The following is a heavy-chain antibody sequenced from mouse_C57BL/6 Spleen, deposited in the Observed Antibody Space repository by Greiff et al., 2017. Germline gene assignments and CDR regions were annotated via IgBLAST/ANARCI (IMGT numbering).Heavy chain of an antibody. CDR3: ARVEPRYFDV. J-gene: IGHJ1*03. CDR2: INYDGSST. Sequence: EVQRVESEGGLVQPGSSMKLSCTASGFTFSDYYMAWVRQVPEKGLEWIANINYDGSSTYYLDPLKSRFIISRDNARNILYLQMSSLKAEDTATYYCARVEPRYFDVWGTGTTVTVSS. V-gene: IGHV5-16*01. CDR1: GFTFSDYY.